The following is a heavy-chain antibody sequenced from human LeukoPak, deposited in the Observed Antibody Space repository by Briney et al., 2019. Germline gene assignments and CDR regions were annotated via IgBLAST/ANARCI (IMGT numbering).Heavy chain of an antibody. V-gene: IGHV3-30*18. Sequence: GRSLRLSCAASEXTFSNYGVHWVRQAPGKGLEWVAVISYDGTNKYYADSVKGRFTISRDNSNNTLYLQMNSLRAEDTAVYYCAKGYSGPHYWGQGTLVTVSS. J-gene: IGHJ4*02. CDR2: ISYDGTNK. CDR3: AKGYSGPHY. CDR1: EXTFSNYG. D-gene: IGHD5-12*01.